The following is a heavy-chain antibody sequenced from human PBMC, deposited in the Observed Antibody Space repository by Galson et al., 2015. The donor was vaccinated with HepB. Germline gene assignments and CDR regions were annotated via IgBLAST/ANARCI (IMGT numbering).Heavy chain of an antibody. D-gene: IGHD6-13*01. CDR1: GYTFTSYY. V-gene: IGHV1-46*01. CDR2: INPSGGST. CDR3: ARGPIAAAGTFIKTFHWFDP. J-gene: IGHJ5*02. Sequence: SVKVSCKASGYTFTSYYMHWVRQAPGQGLEWMGIINPSGGSTSYAQKFQGRATMTRDTSTSTVYMELSSLRSEDTAVYYCARGPIAAAGTFIKTFHWFDPWGQGTLVTVSS.